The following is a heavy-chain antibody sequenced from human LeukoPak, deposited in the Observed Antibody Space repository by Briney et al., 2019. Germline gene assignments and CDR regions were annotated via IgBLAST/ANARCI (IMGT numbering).Heavy chain of an antibody. Sequence: ASVKVSCKASGYTFTSYYMHWVRQAPGQGLEWMGIINPSGGSTSYAQKFQGRVTMTRDTSTSTVYVELSSLRSEDTAVYYCARGSSSSWYTGPFAFDYWGQGALVTVSS. CDR3: ARGSSSSWYTGPFAFDY. V-gene: IGHV1-46*01. J-gene: IGHJ4*02. CDR2: INPSGGST. D-gene: IGHD6-13*01. CDR1: GYTFTSYY.